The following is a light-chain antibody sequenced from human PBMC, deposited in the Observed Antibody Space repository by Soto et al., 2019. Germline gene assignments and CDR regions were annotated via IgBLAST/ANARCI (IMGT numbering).Light chain of an antibody. CDR3: QQRRSWQVA. CDR1: QSVGSN. V-gene: IGKV3D-11*02. J-gene: IGKJ5*01. Sequence: EIVLTQSPGILSLSPGERVTLSCRASQSVGSNLAWCQQNPGQAPRLLIYDASKRATGIPARFSGSGSGTNFTLTISSLEPEDFAVYYCQQRRSWQVAFGQGTRLEIK. CDR2: DAS.